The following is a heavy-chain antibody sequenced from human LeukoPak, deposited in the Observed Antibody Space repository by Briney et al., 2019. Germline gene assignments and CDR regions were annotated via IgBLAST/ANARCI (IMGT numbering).Heavy chain of an antibody. CDR3: ARYYGLNWFDA. D-gene: IGHD2/OR15-2a*01. V-gene: IGHV3-23*01. CDR1: GFTFSSYA. CDR2: ISVSGGST. J-gene: IGHJ5*02. Sequence: GGSLRLSCAASGFTFSSYAMSWVRQAPGKGLEWVSGISVSGGSTYYTDSVKGRFTISRDDSKNTLYLQMSSLRAEDTAVYYCARYYGLNWFDAWGQGTLVTVSS.